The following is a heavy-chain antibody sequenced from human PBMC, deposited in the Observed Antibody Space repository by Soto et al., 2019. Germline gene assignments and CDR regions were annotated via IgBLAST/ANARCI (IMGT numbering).Heavy chain of an antibody. CDR1: GFTFSSYA. CDR3: VKDQGGYSGYVFDY. V-gene: IGHV3-64D*06. Sequence: GGSLRLSCAASGFTFSSYAMHWVRQAPGKGLEYVSAISSNGGSTYYTDSVKGRFTISRDNSKNTLYLQMSSLRAEDTAVYYCVKDQGGYSGYVFDYWGQGTLVTVSS. J-gene: IGHJ4*02. CDR2: ISSNGGST. D-gene: IGHD5-12*01.